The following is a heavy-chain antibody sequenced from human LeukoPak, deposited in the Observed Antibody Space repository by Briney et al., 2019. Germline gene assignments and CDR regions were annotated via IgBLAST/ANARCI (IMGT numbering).Heavy chain of an antibody. V-gene: IGHV1-69*04. D-gene: IGHD5-18*01. J-gene: IGHJ4*02. CDR2: ITPILGIA. Sequence: SVKVSCKASGGTFSSYAISWVRQAPGQGLEWMGRITPILGIANYAQKFQGRVTITADKSTSTAYMELSSLRSEDTAVYYCARDRGYSYGSLGFCDYWGQGTLVTVSS. CDR1: GGTFSSYA. CDR3: ARDRGYSYGSLGFCDY.